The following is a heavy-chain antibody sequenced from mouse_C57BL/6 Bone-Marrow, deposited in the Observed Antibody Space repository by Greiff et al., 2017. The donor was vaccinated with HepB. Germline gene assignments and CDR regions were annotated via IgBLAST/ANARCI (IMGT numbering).Heavy chain of an antibody. J-gene: IGHJ4*01. CDR1: GYTFTSYG. CDR3: ARATMGATRTRLCAMDY. D-gene: IGHD2-14*01. Sequence: VQLQQSGAELARPGASVKLSCKASGYTFTSYGIRWVKQRTGQGLEWIGEIYPRSGNTYYNEKFKGQATLTADKSSSAAYMALRSLTSEDSAVYFCARATMGATRTRLCAMDYWGQGTSVTVSS. CDR2: IYPRSGNT. V-gene: IGHV1-81*01.